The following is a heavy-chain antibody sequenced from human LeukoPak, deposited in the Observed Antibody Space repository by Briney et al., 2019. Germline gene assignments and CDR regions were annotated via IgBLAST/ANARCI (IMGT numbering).Heavy chain of an antibody. J-gene: IGHJ4*02. Sequence: VASVKVSCKASGGTFSSYAISWVRQAPGQGLEWMGGIIPIFGTANYAQKFQGRVTITADESTSTAYMELSSLRSEDTAVYYCARGSTYYDFWSGRGAQYYFDYWGQGTLVTVSS. CDR1: GGTFSSYA. V-gene: IGHV1-69*13. CDR3: ARGSTYYDFWSGRGAQYYFDY. CDR2: IIPIFGTA. D-gene: IGHD3-3*01.